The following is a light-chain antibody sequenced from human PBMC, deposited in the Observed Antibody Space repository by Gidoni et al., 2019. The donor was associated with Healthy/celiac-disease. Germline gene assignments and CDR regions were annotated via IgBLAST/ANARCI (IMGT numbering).Light chain of an antibody. CDR3: QQRSNWPWT. J-gene: IGKJ1*01. Sequence: DIVLTQSPATLSLSPGERATPSCMASQSVSSYLAWYQQKPGQAPGLLIYDASNRATGIPARFSGRGSGTDFTLTISSLEPEDFAVYYCQQRSNWPWTFGQGTKVEIK. CDR1: QSVSSY. V-gene: IGKV3-11*01. CDR2: DAS.